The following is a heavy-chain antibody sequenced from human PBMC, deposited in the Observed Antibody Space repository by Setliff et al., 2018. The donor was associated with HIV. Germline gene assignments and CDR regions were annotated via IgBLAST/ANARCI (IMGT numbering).Heavy chain of an antibody. V-gene: IGHV3-74*01. J-gene: IGHJ3*02. CDR1: GFTFSSYW. Sequence: GGSLRLSCAASGFTFSSYWMHWVRQTPGKELVWVSRINSDGNTTNYADSVKGRFTISRDNAKNLLFLQMNSLRVEDTAVYYCAKCSSHCRPLDAFDIWGRGTLVTVSS. D-gene: IGHD2-2*01. CDR2: INSDGNTT. CDR3: AKCSSHCRPLDAFDI.